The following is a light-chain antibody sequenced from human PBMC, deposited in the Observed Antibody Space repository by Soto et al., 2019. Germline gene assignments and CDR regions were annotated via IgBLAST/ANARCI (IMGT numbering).Light chain of an antibody. CDR1: SSNIGAGYD. J-gene: IGLJ1*01. CDR3: QSYDSSLSGHYV. V-gene: IGLV1-40*01. CDR2: GNS. Sequence: QCVLTQPPSVSGAPGQRVTISCTGSSSNIGAGYDVHWYQQLPGTAPKLLIYGNSNRPSGVPDRFSGSKSGTSASLAITGLQAEDEADYYCQSYDSSLSGHYVFGTGTKVTVL.